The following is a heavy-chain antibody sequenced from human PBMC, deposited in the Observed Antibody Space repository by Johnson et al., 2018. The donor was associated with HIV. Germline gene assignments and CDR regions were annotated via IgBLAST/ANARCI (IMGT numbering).Heavy chain of an antibody. Sequence: QVQLVESGGGLVQPGGSLRLSCAASGFIFSSYAMHWVRQAPGKGLEWVAHISYDGSNKYYADSVKGRLIISRDNSKNTLLLQMNSLRAEDTAVYYCAKSDSGYDAFDIWGQGTVVTVSS. V-gene: IGHV3-30-3*02. J-gene: IGHJ3*02. CDR2: ISYDGSNK. CDR3: AKSDSGYDAFDI. CDR1: GFIFSSYA. D-gene: IGHD5-12*01.